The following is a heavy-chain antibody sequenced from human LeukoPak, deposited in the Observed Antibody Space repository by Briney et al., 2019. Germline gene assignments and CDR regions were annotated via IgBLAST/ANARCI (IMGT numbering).Heavy chain of an antibody. CDR3: ARAVGIDY. CDR1: GFTFSSYS. CDR2: ISSSSSTI. V-gene: IGHV3-48*01. D-gene: IGHD2-2*01. J-gene: IGHJ4*02. Sequence: GGSLRLSCAASGFTFSSYSMNWVRQAPGKGLEWVSYISSSSSTIYYADSVKGRFTISRDNAKNSLYLQMNSLRAEDTAVYYCARAVGIDYWGQGTLVTVSS.